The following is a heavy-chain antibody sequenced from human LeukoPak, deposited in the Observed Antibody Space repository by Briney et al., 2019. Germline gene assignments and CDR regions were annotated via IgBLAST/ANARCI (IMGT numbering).Heavy chain of an antibody. J-gene: IGHJ6*03. Sequence: SETLSLTCNVSGASISIGGYFWTWIRQPPGKGLEYVGRIYASGVSNYKPSLKSRVTISLDTSKNQFSLKLDSVTAADTATYYCARGDSANYRGLYYYYYMDVWGKGTTVTVSS. D-gene: IGHD4/OR15-4a*01. V-gene: IGHV4-61*02. CDR3: ARGDSANYRGLYYYYYMDV. CDR2: IYASGVS. CDR1: GASISIGGYF.